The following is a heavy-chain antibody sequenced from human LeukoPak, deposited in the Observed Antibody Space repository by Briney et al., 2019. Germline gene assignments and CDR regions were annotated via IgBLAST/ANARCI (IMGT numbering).Heavy chain of an antibody. CDR1: GFTFSTYA. J-gene: IGHJ4*02. CDR2: ICGSGGCT. Sequence: GGSLRLSCAASGFTFSTYAMSWVRQAPGRGLEWVSGICGSGGCTYYADSVKGRFTISRDNSKNTLYLQMNSPRAEDTAVYYCASTPFYDYVWGSYRYRGLFDNWGQGTPVSVSS. V-gene: IGHV3-23*01. D-gene: IGHD3-16*02. CDR3: ASTPFYDYVWGSYRYRGLFDN.